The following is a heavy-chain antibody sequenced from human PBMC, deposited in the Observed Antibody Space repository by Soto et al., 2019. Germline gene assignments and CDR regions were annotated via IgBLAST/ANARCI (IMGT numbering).Heavy chain of an antibody. J-gene: IGHJ5*02. CDR2: IYYSGST. V-gene: IGHV4-59*01. D-gene: IGHD1-20*01. CDR1: GGSISSYY. Sequence: SETLTLTCTVSGGSISSYYWSWIRQPPGKGLEWIGYIYYSGSTNYNPSLKSRVTISVDTSKNQFSLKLSSVTAADTAVYYCAREHNWNNWFDPWGQGTLVTVSS. CDR3: AREHNWNNWFDP.